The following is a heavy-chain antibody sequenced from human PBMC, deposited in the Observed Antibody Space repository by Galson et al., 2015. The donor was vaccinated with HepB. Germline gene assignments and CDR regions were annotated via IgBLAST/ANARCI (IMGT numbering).Heavy chain of an antibody. Sequence: QSGAEVKKPGESLRISCKGSGYTFISHWISWVRQMPGKGLEWMGRIDPSDSYTNYSPSFQGHVTISVDKSISTAYLQWSNLKASDTAMYYCARHGRGIRVCGSGTTCHSDYWGQGTLVTVSS. CDR2: IDPSDSYT. CDR3: ARHGRGIRVCGSGTTCHSDY. V-gene: IGHV5-10-1*01. D-gene: IGHD2/OR15-2a*01. CDR1: GYTFISHW. J-gene: IGHJ4*02.